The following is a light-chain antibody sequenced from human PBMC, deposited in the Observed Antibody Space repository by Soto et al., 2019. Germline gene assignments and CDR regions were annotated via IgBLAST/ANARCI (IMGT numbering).Light chain of an antibody. J-gene: IGLJ1*01. CDR1: SSDVGGYDY. V-gene: IGLV2-8*01. CDR2: EVS. CDR3: TSYAGDNNYL. Sequence: QSALTQPPSASGSPGQPVTISCTGTSSDVGGYDYVSWYQQYPGKAPKLFIYEVSKRPSGVPDRFSGSKTGNTASLTVSGLQADDEADYYCTSYAGDNNYLFGTGTKVTVL.